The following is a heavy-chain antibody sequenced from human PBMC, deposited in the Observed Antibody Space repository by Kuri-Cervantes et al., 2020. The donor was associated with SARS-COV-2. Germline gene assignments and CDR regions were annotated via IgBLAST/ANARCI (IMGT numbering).Heavy chain of an antibody. CDR3: ARVPRRSTYFVSGTGTNLYYFDY. CDR2: IIPIFGTA. D-gene: IGHD1-1*01. Sequence: SVKVSCKASGGTFSSYAISWVRQAPGQGLEWMGGIIPIFGTANYAQKFQGRVTITADESTSTAYMELSRLRSDDTAVYYCARVPRRSTYFVSGTGTNLYYFDYWGQGTLVTVSS. V-gene: IGHV1-69*13. CDR1: GGTFSSYA. J-gene: IGHJ4*02.